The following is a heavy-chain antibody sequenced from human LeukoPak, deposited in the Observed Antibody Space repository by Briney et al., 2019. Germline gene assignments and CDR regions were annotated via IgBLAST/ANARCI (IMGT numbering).Heavy chain of an antibody. D-gene: IGHD6-19*01. CDR2: IKQDGSEK. CDR1: GFTFSSYW. J-gene: IGHJ6*03. Sequence: GGSLRLSCAASGFTFSSYWMSWVRQAPGKGLEWVADIKQDGSEKYYVDSVKGRFTISRDNAKNSLYLQMNSLRAEDTAVYYCARASSSGWYHMDVWGKGTTVTVSS. V-gene: IGHV3-7*03. CDR3: ARASSSGWYHMDV.